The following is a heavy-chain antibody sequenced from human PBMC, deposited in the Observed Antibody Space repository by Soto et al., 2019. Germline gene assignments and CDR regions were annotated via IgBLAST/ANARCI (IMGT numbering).Heavy chain of an antibody. V-gene: IGHV4-59*08. Sequence: PSETLSLTCTVSGGSISSYYWSWIRQPPGKGLEWIGYIYYSGSTNYNPSLKSRVTISVDTSKNQFSLKLSSVTAADTAVYYCARHETVQYPNSGPFDYWGQETLVTVSS. CDR1: GGSISSYY. CDR3: ARHETVQYPNSGPFDY. J-gene: IGHJ4*02. D-gene: IGHD5-12*01. CDR2: IYYSGST.